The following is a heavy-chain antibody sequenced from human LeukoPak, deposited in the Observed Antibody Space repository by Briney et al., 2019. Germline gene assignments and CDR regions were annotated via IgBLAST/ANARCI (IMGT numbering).Heavy chain of an antibody. J-gene: IGHJ4*02. CDR3: AKNPYEYYFDY. D-gene: IGHD5-12*01. Sequence: ASVKVSCKASGYTFTGYYMHWVRQTPGQGLEWMGWINPNSGDTNYAQKFQGRVTMTRDTSIRTAYMELSGLRSDDTAVYYCAKNPYEYYFDYWGQGTLVTVSS. V-gene: IGHV1-2*02. CDR1: GYTFTGYY. CDR2: INPNSGDT.